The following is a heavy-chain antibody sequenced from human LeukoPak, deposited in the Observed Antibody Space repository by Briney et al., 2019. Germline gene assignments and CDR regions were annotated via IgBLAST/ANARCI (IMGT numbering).Heavy chain of an antibody. D-gene: IGHD1-7*01. CDR1: GFTFSSYW. J-gene: IGHJ4*02. V-gene: IGHV3-7*01. CDR3: AVSNWNYVALFDY. CDR2: IKQDGSEK. Sequence: GVSLRLSCAASGFTFSSYWMSWVRQAPGKGLEWVANIKQDGSEKYYVDSVKGRFTISRDNAKNSLYLQMNSLRAEDTAVYYCAVSNWNYVALFDYWGQGTLVTVSS.